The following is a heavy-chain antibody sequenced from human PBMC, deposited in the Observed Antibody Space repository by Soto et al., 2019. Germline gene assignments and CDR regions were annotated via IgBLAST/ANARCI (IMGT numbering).Heavy chain of an antibody. CDR3: ARDGQVLWFGELLGY. Sequence: QVQLVESGGGVVQPGRSLRLSCAASGFTFSSYGMHWVRQAPGKGLEWVAVIWYDGSNTYYADSVKGRFTISRDNSKNTLYLQMNSLRAEDTAVYYCARDGQVLWFGELLGYWGQGTLVTVSS. V-gene: IGHV3-33*01. CDR2: IWYDGSNT. CDR1: GFTFSSYG. J-gene: IGHJ4*02. D-gene: IGHD3-10*01.